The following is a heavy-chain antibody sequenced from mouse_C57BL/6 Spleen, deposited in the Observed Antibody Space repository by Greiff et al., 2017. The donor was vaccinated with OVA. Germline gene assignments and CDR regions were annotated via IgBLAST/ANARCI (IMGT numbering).Heavy chain of an antibody. J-gene: IGHJ3*01. D-gene: IGHD2-3*01. CDR3: ASRWLPPAY. V-gene: IGHV1-82*01. CDR2: IYPGDGDT. CDR1: GYAFSSSW. Sequence: QVQLKEPGPELVKPGASVKISCKASGYAFSSSWMHWVKQRPGQGLEWIGRIYPGDGDTNYNGKFKGKATLTADKSSSTAYMQLSSLTSEDSAVYYCASRWLPPAYWGQGTLVTVSA.